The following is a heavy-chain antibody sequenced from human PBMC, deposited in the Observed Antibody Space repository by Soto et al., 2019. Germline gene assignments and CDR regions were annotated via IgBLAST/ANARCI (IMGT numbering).Heavy chain of an antibody. CDR3: AKVAGATGNGY. CDR2: ISYDGSNK. D-gene: IGHD1-26*01. V-gene: IGHV3-30*18. CDR1: GFTFSSYG. J-gene: IGHJ4*02. Sequence: QVQLVESGGGVVQPGRSLRLSCAASGFTFSSYGMHWVRQAPGKGLEWVAVISYDGSNKYYADSVKGRFTISRDNSKNTLYLQMNSLRAEETAVYCCAKVAGATGNGYWGQGTLVTVSS.